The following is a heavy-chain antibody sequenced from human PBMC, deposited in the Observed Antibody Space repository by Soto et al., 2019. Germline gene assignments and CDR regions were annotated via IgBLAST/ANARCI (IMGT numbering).Heavy chain of an antibody. CDR3: ARHNSPEYHSGCLIHI. Sequence: QVQLQESGPGLVKPSETLSLTCTVSGGSISRYYWSWIRQPPGKGLEWIAYVNYSGGTNYNPPLNGPFTIPVGTPNHHFSLKATSATTASTTVYYRARHNSPEYHSGCLIHICGHGTMVTVST. J-gene: IGHJ4*01. CDR2: VNYSGGT. V-gene: IGHV4-59*08. D-gene: IGHD6-19*01. CDR1: GGSISRYY.